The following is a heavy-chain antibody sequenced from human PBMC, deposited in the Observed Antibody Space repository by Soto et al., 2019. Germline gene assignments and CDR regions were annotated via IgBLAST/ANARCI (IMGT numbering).Heavy chain of an antibody. Sequence: GESLKISCKGSGYSFTSYWISWVRQMPGKGLEWMGRIDPSDSYTNYSPSFQGHVTISADKSISTAYLQWSSLKASDTAMYYCARSMVRGVPSYYYYGMDVWGQGTTVTSP. CDR3: ARSMVRGVPSYYYYGMDV. J-gene: IGHJ6*02. CDR1: GYSFTSYW. D-gene: IGHD3-10*01. V-gene: IGHV5-10-1*01. CDR2: IDPSDSYT.